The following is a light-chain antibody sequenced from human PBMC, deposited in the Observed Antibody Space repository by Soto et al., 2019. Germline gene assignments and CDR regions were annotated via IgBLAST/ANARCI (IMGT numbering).Light chain of an antibody. Sequence: DIVMTQSPDSLAVSLGERATINCKSRQSVLYSSNSKNYLAWYQQKRGQPPNLLIYWASTRESGVPDRFSGSGSGTDFTLTISSLQAEDVAVYYCQQYYSTPFTFGQGTKREIK. CDR1: QSVLYSSNSKNY. V-gene: IGKV4-1*01. J-gene: IGKJ2*01. CDR2: WAS. CDR3: QQYYSTPFT.